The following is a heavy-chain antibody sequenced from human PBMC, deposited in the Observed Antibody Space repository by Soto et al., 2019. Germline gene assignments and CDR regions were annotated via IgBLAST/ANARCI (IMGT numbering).Heavy chain of an antibody. CDR1: GFTVSSNY. CDR3: ARDRYGDYYDY. Sequence: PGGSLRLSCAASGFTVSSNYMSWVRQAPGKGLEWVSVIYSGGSTYYADSVKGRFTISRDNSKNTLYLQMNSLRAEDTAVYYCARDRYGDYYDYWGQGTLDTVSS. V-gene: IGHV3-66*01. J-gene: IGHJ4*02. D-gene: IGHD4-17*01. CDR2: IYSGGST.